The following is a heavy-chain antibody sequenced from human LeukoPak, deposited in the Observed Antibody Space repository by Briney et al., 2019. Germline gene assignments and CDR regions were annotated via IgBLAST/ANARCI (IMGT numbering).Heavy chain of an antibody. J-gene: IGHJ4*02. Sequence: GGSLRLSCAASGFSLSSYSMNWVRQAPGKGPEWVSYTSASTSAIYYVDSVKGRFTISRDNAKNSLYLQMNSPRAEDTAVYYCARGAGPEAFHFDTWGQGTLVTVSS. V-gene: IGHV3-48*01. CDR1: GFSLSSYS. CDR2: TSASTSAI. D-gene: IGHD3-10*01. CDR3: ARGAGPEAFHFDT.